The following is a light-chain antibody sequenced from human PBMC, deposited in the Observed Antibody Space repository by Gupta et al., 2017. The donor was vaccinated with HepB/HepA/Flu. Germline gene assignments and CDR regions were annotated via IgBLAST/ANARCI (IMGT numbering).Light chain of an antibody. V-gene: IGKV1-39*01. CDR2: AAS. CDR1: QTINTY. J-gene: IGKJ1*01. CDR3: QQSYNTPRT. Sequence: DIRMTQSPSSLSASVGDRVTITCRASQTINTYLNWYQQRPGKAPKVLIYAASHLLTGVPSRFTGRGSGTEFTLTISNLQPDDFAIYYCQQSYNTPRTFGQGTKVEMK.